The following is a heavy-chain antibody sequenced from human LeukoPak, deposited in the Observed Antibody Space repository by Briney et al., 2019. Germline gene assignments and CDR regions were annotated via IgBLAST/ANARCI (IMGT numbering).Heavy chain of an antibody. CDR1: GYTLPELS. J-gene: IGHJ4*02. D-gene: IGHD3-22*01. CDR3: ATSRTGRVVAISGSYFDY. V-gene: IGHV1-24*01. Sequence: GASVKVSCKVSGYTLPELSIYWVRQAPGKGLEWMGGLDPEDDEMIYAQKFRGRVSMTEDTMTNTAYMELSTLTSEDTAMYYCATSRTGRVVAISGSYFDYWGQGTLVTVSS. CDR2: LDPEDDEM.